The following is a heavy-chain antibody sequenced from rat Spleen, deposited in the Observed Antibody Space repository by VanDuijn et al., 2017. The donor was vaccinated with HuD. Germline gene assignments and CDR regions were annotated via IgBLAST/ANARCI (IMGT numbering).Heavy chain of an antibody. CDR3: ARRAGYSGPFDY. V-gene: IGHV5-25*01. D-gene: IGHD1-1*01. Sequence: EVQLVESGGGLVQPGRSLKLSCAASGFTFSNYDMAWVRQAPTKGLEWVASISTSGGSTYYRDSVKGRFTVSRDNAKSTLYLQMDSLRSEDTATYYCARRAGYSGPFDYWGQGVMVTVSS. J-gene: IGHJ2*01. CDR1: GFTFSNYD. CDR2: ISTSGGST.